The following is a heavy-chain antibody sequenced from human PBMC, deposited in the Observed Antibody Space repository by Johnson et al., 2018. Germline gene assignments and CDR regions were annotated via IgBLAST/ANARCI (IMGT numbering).Heavy chain of an antibody. CDR2: ISYDGSNK. V-gene: IGHV3-30*18. J-gene: IGHJ3*02. Sequence: VQLVESGGGVVQPGRSLRLSCAASGFTFSSYGMHWVRQAPGKGLEWVAVISYDGSNKYYADSVQGRFTISRDNSKTTRYLQMNSRRAENTAVYYCAKYGDYDFSGPGAFDIGGQGTMVTVSS. D-gene: IGHD4-17*01. CDR1: GFTFSSYG. CDR3: AKYGDYDFSGPGAFDI.